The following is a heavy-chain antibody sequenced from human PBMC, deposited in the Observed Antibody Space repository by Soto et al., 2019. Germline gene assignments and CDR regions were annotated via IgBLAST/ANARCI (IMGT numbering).Heavy chain of an antibody. D-gene: IGHD3-22*01. Sequence: TSETLSLTCSVSGGSISSYYWSLIRQPPGKGLEWIGYIYYSGSTNYNPSLKSRVTISVDTSKNQFSLKLSSVTAADTAVYYCASSLYYDSSGYYYIDYWGQGTLVTVSS. CDR3: ASSLYYDSSGYYYIDY. J-gene: IGHJ4*02. CDR1: GGSISSYY. V-gene: IGHV4-59*01. CDR2: IYYSGST.